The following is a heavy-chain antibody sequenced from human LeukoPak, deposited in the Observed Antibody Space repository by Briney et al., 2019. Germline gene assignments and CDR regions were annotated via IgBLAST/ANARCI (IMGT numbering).Heavy chain of an antibody. D-gene: IGHD3-16*01. J-gene: IGHJ5*02. V-gene: IGHV3-74*01. CDR2: INSDGSST. CDR1: GFTFSSYW. Sequence: GGSLRLSCAASGFTFSSYWMHWVRQAPGKGLVWVSRINSDGSSTSYADSVKGRFTISRDNAKNTLYLQMNSLRAEDTAVYYCARVSTWFGGLWFDPWGQGTLVTVSS. CDR3: ARVSTWFGGLWFDP.